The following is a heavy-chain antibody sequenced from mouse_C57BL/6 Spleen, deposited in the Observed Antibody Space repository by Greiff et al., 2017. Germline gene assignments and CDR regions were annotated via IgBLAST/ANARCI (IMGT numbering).Heavy chain of an antibody. D-gene: IGHD1-1*01. CDR3: ARGYYGSSDYAMDY. CDR1: GYTFTDYY. J-gene: IGHJ4*01. Sequence: QVQLQQSGAELVRPGASVKLSCKASGYTFTDYYINWVKQRPGQGLGWIARIYPGSGNTYYNEKFKGKATLTAEKSSSTAYMQLSSLTSEDSAVYFCARGYYGSSDYAMDYWGQGTSVTVSS. CDR2: IYPGSGNT. V-gene: IGHV1-76*01.